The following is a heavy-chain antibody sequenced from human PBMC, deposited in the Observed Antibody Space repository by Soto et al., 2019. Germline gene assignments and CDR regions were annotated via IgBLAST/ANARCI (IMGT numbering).Heavy chain of an antibody. V-gene: IGHV1-18*01. CDR1: GYGFTRYS. CDR2: INAYNGIT. D-gene: IGHD3-16*01. J-gene: IGHJ6*02. CDR3: AMVDVYVTSSPQDV. Sequence: QVQLVQSGAEVKNPGASVKVSCKASGYGFTRYSIGWARHAPGQGLEWMGWINAYNGITNYAQNLQGRLTLTTDTSSTXAYMEMRSLRSNDTAIYYCAMVDVYVTSSPQDVWGXGT.